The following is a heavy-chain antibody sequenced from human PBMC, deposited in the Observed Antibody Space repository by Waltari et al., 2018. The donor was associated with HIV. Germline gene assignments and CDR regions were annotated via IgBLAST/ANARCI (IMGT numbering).Heavy chain of an antibody. D-gene: IGHD2-21*02. J-gene: IGHJ4*02. CDR2: ISSSGSTI. V-gene: IGHV3-48*03. CDR1: GFTFSSYE. CDR3: ARELVLAYCGGDCYSRNY. Sequence: AASGFTFSSYEMNWVRKAPGKGLEWVSYISSSGSTIYYADSVKGRFTISRDNAKNSLYLQMNSLRAEDTAVYYCARELVLAYCGGDCYSRNYWGQGTLVTVSS.